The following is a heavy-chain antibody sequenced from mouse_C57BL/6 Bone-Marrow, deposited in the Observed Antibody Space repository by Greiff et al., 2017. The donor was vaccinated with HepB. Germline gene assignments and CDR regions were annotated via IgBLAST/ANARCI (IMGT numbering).Heavy chain of an antibody. CDR1: GYTFTSYW. CDR2: INPSNGGT. V-gene: IGHV1-53*01. CDR3: ARGGWAYMTTVVEGYGY. Sequence: QVQLQQSGTELVKPGASVKLSCKASGYTFTSYWMHWVKQRPGQGLEWIGNINPSNGGTNYNAKFKSKATLTVDKSSSTAYMKLSSLTSEDSAVYYCARGGWAYMTTVVEGYGYWGQGTLVTVSA. J-gene: IGHJ3*01. D-gene: IGHD1-1*01.